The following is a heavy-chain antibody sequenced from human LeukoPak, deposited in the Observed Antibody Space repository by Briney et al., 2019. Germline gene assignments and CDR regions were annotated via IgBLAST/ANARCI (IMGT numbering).Heavy chain of an antibody. Sequence: PGRSLRLSCAASGFTFSSYAMHWVRQAPGKGLEWVAVISYDGSNKYYADSVKGRFTISRDNSKNTLYLQMNSLRAEDTAVYYCARDRGIVVVPAAIGYFQHWGQGTLVTVSS. CDR3: ARDRGIVVVPAAIGYFQH. V-gene: IGHV3-30-3*01. D-gene: IGHD2-2*02. CDR2: ISYDGSNK. J-gene: IGHJ1*01. CDR1: GFTFSSYA.